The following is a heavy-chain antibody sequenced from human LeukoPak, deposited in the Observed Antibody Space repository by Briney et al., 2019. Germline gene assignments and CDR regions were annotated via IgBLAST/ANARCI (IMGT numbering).Heavy chain of an antibody. Sequence: GESLKISCKGSGYSFTSYCIGWVRQMPGKGLEWMGIIYPGDSDTRYSPSFQGQVTISADKSISTAYLQWSSLKASDTAMYHCARSFDCSSTSCYRGWFDPWGQGTLVTVSS. V-gene: IGHV5-51*01. CDR1: GYSFTSYC. CDR3: ARSFDCSSTSCYRGWFDP. D-gene: IGHD2-2*02. CDR2: IYPGDSDT. J-gene: IGHJ5*02.